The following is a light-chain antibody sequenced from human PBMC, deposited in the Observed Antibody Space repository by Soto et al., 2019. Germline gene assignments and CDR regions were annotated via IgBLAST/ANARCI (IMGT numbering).Light chain of an antibody. Sequence: EIVLTQSPGTLSLSPGERATLSCRASQSVSSYYLAWYQQKPGQAPRLLIYAASSRATGIPDRFSGGGSGIDFTLTISRLEPEDFAVYYCQQCGSSPWTFGQRTKVEIK. J-gene: IGKJ1*01. CDR1: QSVSSYY. CDR2: AAS. V-gene: IGKV3-20*01. CDR3: QQCGSSPWT.